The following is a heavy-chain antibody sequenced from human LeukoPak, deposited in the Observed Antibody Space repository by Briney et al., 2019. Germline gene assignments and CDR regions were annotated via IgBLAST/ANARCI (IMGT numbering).Heavy chain of an antibody. CDR1: GGSISSYY. Sequence: SETLSFTCTVSGGSISSYYWSWIRQPPGKGLEWIGYIYYSGSTNYNPSLKSRVTISVDTSKNQFSLKLSSVTAADTAVYYCARRRNSSGWYSFDYWGQGTLVTVSS. CDR2: IYYSGST. J-gene: IGHJ4*02. V-gene: IGHV4-59*08. CDR3: ARRRNSSGWYSFDY. D-gene: IGHD6-19*01.